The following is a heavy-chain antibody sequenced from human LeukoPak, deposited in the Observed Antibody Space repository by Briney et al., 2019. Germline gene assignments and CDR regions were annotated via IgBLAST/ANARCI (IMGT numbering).Heavy chain of an antibody. CDR1: GGSFSGYY. D-gene: IGHD3-16*02. CDR3: ARTFGDYDYVWGSYRYPYYFDY. Sequence: PSETLSLTCAVYGGSFSGYYWSWIRQPPGKGLEWIGEINHSGSTNYNPSLKSRVTISVDTSKNQFSLKLSSVTAADTAVYYCARTFGDYDYVWGSYRYPYYFDYWGQGTLVTVSS. J-gene: IGHJ4*02. CDR2: INHSGST. V-gene: IGHV4-34*01.